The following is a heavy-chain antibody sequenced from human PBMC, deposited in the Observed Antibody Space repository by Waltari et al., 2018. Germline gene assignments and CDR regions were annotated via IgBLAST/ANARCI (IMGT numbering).Heavy chain of an antibody. CDR1: GYTFTSSY. CDR2: INPSGGST. D-gene: IGHD3-22*01. J-gene: IGHJ5*02. V-gene: IGHV1-46*01. CDR3: ASGVGPDSSGYPNWFDP. Sequence: QVQLVQSGAEVKKPGPSVKVSCKASGYTFTSSYMHWLRQPPDKGLEWMGIINPSGGSTSYAQKFQGRVTMTRDTSTSTVYMELSSLRSEDTAVYYCASGVGPDSSGYPNWFDPWGQGTLVTVSS.